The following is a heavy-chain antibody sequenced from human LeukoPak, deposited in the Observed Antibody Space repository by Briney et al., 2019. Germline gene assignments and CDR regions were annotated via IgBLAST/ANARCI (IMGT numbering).Heavy chain of an antibody. D-gene: IGHD5-24*01. CDR1: GFTFNSYW. Sequence: PGGSLRLSCAASGFTFNSYWMTWVRQAPGKGLEWVANIKQDGSKKSYVDSVKGRFTISRDNAKNSLYLQMNSLRAEDTAIYYCTRVGYIDEGIDYWGQGTLVTVPS. CDR2: IKQDGSKK. V-gene: IGHV3-7*04. CDR3: TRVGYIDEGIDY. J-gene: IGHJ4*02.